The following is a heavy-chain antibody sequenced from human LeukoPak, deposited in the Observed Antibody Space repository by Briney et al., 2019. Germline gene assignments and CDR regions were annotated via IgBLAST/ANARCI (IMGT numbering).Heavy chain of an antibody. CDR1: GFTFTNYW. Sequence: PGGSLRLSCAASGFTFTNYWMHWVRQAPGKGLVWVSRVLSDGSRITYADSVKGRFTISRDNSKNTLYLQMNSLRAEDTAVYHCAKDWFYGSGSYFRHIFDYWGQGTLVTVSS. J-gene: IGHJ4*02. CDR2: VLSDGSRI. D-gene: IGHD3-10*01. CDR3: AKDWFYGSGSYFRHIFDY. V-gene: IGHV3-74*01.